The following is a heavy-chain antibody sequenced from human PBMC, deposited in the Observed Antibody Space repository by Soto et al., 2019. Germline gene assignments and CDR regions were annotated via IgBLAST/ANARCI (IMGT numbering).Heavy chain of an antibody. V-gene: IGHV1-18*01. CDR1: GYTFTSYG. Sequence: GASVKVSCKASGYTFTSYGISWVRQAPGQGLEWMGWISAYNGNTNYAQKLQGRVTMTTDTSTSTAYMELRSLRSDDTAVYYCARMVIVGATTDYYCGMDVWGQGTTVTVSS. CDR2: ISAYNGNT. J-gene: IGHJ6*02. D-gene: IGHD1-26*01. CDR3: ARMVIVGATTDYYCGMDV.